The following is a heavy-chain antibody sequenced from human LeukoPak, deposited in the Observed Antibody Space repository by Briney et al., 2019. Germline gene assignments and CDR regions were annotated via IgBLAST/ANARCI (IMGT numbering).Heavy chain of an antibody. D-gene: IGHD3-22*01. CDR3: ASCYYDSSGYSHSHWFDP. CDR2: INHSGST. V-gene: IGHV4-34*01. J-gene: IGHJ5*02. CDR1: GGSFSGYY. Sequence: SETLSLTCAVYGGSFSGYYWSWIRQPPGKGLEWIGEINHSGSTNYNPSLKSRVTISVDTSKNQFSLKLSSVTAADTDVYYCASCYYDSSGYSHSHWFDPWGQGTLVTVSS.